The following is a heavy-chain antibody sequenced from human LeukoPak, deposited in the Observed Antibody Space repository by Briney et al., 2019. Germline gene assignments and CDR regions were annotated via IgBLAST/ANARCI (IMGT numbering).Heavy chain of an antibody. J-gene: IGHJ4*02. CDR3: ARASITGTTEFDY. CDR2: MHHNSGNT. CDR1: GYTFTSYD. D-gene: IGHD1-7*01. Sequence: ASVKVSCKASGYTFTSYDINWVRQATGQGLEWMGWMHHNSGNTGYAQKFQGRVTMTRNTSISTAYMELSSLRSEDTAVYYCARASITGTTEFDYWGQGTLVTVSS. V-gene: IGHV1-8*01.